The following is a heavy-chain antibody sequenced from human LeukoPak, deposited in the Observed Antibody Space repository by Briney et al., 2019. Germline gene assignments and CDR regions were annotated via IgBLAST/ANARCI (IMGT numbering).Heavy chain of an antibody. Sequence: SETLSLTCAVYGGSFSGYYWSWIRQPPGKGLEWIGEINHSGSTNYNPSLKGRVTISVDTSKNQFSLKLSSVTAADTAVYYCARGPGAVVPDYWGQGTLVTVSS. J-gene: IGHJ4*02. V-gene: IGHV4-34*01. CDR2: INHSGST. CDR3: ARGPGAVVPDY. CDR1: GGSFSGYY. D-gene: IGHD4-23*01.